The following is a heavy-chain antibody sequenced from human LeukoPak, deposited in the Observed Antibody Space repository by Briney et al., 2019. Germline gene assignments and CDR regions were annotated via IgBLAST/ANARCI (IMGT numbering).Heavy chain of an antibody. CDR1: GFSFNSYA. D-gene: IGHD1-26*01. CDR3: ARDLSGTDMVDH. Sequence: GRSLRDSCAVSGFSFNSYAMHWVRQAPGEGLEWEAFISHDGSAQSYADSVKGRFTISRDNSKNTLYLQMNSLRPEDTAVYYCARDLSGTDMVDHWGQGTLVTVSS. CDR2: ISHDGSAQ. J-gene: IGHJ4*02. V-gene: IGHV3-30-3*01.